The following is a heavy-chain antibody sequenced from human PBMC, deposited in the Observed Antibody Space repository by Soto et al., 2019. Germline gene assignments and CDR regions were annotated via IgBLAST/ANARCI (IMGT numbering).Heavy chain of an antibody. CDR2: ISYTGANT. Sequence: PVGSLRLSCVASGFTFGRYAMHWVRQFPGRGLEWVAVISYTGANTYYVGSVRGRFTISRDNSKNTLYLQMNSLRAEDTAMYYCAKHMDDSGYFYVEGADHWGQGTLVTVSS. D-gene: IGHD3-22*01. J-gene: IGHJ4*02. V-gene: IGHV3-30*18. CDR1: GFTFGRYA. CDR3: AKHMDDSGYFYVEGADH.